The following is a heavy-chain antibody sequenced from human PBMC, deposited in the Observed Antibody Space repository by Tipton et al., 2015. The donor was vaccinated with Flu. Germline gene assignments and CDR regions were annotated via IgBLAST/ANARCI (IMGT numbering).Heavy chain of an antibody. CDR2: MCHSGST. J-gene: IGHJ3*02. CDR1: GYSVTGGYY. Sequence: TLSLTCTVSGYSVTGGYYWGWIRQPPGKGLEYIGYMCHSGSTYYNPSLRSRVTISVDTSKNQFSLKLSSVTAADTAVYYCAREGVGNAFDIWGQGTMVTVSS. D-gene: IGHD1-26*01. CDR3: AREGVGNAFDI. V-gene: IGHV4-38-2*02.